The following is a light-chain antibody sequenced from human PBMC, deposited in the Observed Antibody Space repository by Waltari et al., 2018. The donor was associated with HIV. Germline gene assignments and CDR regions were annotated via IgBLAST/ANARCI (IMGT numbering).Light chain of an antibody. CDR3: GTWDVRLSAGVFGSGTKV. Sequence: SALTQQPPSVSAAPGQTVIMSCSGVNSNFGNNLVCSYQHHPGMAPRLLIYDINKRPLGIPQRFAASKSGTSATLGITGLQTADEGEYYCGTWDVRLSAGVFGSGTKVF. J-gene: IGLJ1*01. CDR2: DIN. V-gene: IGLV1-51*01. CDR1: NSNFGNNL.